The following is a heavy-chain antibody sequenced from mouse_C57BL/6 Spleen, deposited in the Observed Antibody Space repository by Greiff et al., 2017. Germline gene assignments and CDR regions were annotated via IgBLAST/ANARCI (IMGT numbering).Heavy chain of an antibody. CDR2: IYPGDGDT. CDR1: GYAFSSYW. CDR3: ARFGPNYYGSSPFAY. V-gene: IGHV1-80*01. Sequence: VQLQQSGAELVKPGASVKISCKASGYAFSSYWMNWVKQRPGKGLEWIGQIYPGDGDTNYNGKFKGKATLTADKSSSTAYMQLSSLTAEDSAVYFCARFGPNYYGSSPFAYWGQGTLVTVSA. D-gene: IGHD1-1*01. J-gene: IGHJ3*01.